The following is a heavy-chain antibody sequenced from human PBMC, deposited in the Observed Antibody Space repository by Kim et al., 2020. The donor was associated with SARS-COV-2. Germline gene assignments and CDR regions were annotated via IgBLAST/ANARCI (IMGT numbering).Heavy chain of an antibody. CDR3: ARDPGYGRMYWYFDL. CDR2: IWYDGSNK. CDR1: GFTFSSYG. V-gene: IGHV3-33*08. J-gene: IGHJ2*01. D-gene: IGHD5-18*01. Sequence: GGSLRLSCAASGFTFSSYGMHWVRQAPGKGLEWVAVIWYDGSNKYYADSVKGRFTISRDNSKNTLYLQMNSLRAEDTAVYYCARDPGYGRMYWYFDLWGRGALVTVSS.